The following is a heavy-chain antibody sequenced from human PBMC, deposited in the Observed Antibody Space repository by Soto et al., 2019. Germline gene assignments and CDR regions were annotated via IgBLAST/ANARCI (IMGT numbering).Heavy chain of an antibody. CDR3: AKDIGVVPAAIRVGGDFYYGMDV. Sequence: QVQLVESGGGVVQPGRSLRLSCAASGFTFNRYGMHWVRQAPGKGLEWVAVISYDGSNKYYADSVKGRFTISRDNSKNTLYLQMISLRAEDTAGYYCAKDIGVVPAAIRVGGDFYYGMDVWGQGSTVTVSS. D-gene: IGHD2-2*02. CDR1: GFTFNRYG. V-gene: IGHV3-30*18. CDR2: ISYDGSNK. J-gene: IGHJ6*02.